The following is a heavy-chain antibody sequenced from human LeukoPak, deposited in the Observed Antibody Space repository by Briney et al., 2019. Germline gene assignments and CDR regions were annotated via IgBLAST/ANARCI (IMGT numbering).Heavy chain of an antibody. D-gene: IGHD6-19*01. CDR2: ISSSSSYI. Sequence: GGSLRLSCAASGFTFSSYSMNWVRQAPGKGLEWVSSISSSSSYIYYADSVKGRFTISRDNAKNSLYLQMNSLRAEDTAVYYCARKYSSGWLKNDAFDIWGQGTMVTVSS. CDR1: GFTFSSYS. V-gene: IGHV3-21*01. J-gene: IGHJ3*02. CDR3: ARKYSSGWLKNDAFDI.